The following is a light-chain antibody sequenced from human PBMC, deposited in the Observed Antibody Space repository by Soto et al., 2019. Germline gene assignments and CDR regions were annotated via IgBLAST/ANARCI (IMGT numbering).Light chain of an antibody. CDR2: GAS. CDR1: QRVSSSY. CDR3: QQYGSSPPLT. V-gene: IGKV3-20*01. J-gene: IGKJ4*01. Sequence: EFVLTQSPGTLSLSPGERATLSSRATQRVSSSYLAWYQQKPGQAPRILIYGASTRATGIPDRFSGSGSGKDFTLTISRLEPEDFAVYYCQQYGSSPPLTFGGGTKVEI.